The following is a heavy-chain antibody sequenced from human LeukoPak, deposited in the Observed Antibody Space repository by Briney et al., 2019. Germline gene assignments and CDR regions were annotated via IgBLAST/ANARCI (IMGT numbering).Heavy chain of an antibody. V-gene: IGHV1-18*01. CDR2: ISAYNGNT. J-gene: IGHJ3*02. CDR3: ARTTVTTSDDAFDI. CDR1: GYTFTTYG. D-gene: IGHD4-17*01. Sequence: GASVKVSCKASGYTFTTYGISWVRQAPGQGLEWMGWISAYNGNTNYAQKLQGRVTMTTDTSTSTAYMGLRSLRSDDTAVYYCARTTVTTSDDAFDIWGQGTMVTVSS.